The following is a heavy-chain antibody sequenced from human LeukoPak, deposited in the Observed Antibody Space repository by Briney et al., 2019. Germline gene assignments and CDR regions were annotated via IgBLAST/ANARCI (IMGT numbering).Heavy chain of an antibody. CDR1: GYTFTSYY. V-gene: IGHV1-46*01. J-gene: IGHJ3*02. Sequence: EASVKVSCKASGYTFTSYYMHWVRQAPGQGLEWMGIINPSGGSTSYAQKFQGRVTMTRDTSTSTVYMELSSLRSEDTAVYYCARINYYDSSGYYGDAFDIWGQGTMVTVSS. CDR2: INPSGGST. D-gene: IGHD3-22*01. CDR3: ARINYYDSSGYYGDAFDI.